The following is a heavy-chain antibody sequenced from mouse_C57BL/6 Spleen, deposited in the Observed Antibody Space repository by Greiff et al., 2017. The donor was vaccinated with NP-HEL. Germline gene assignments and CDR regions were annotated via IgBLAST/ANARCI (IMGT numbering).Heavy chain of an antibody. CDR3: ARMVTTGFAY. V-gene: IGHV3-6*01. J-gene: IGHJ3*01. CDR1: GYSITSGYY. D-gene: IGHD2-2*01. CDR2: ISYDGSN. Sequence: VQLKESGPGLVKPSQSLSLTCSVTGYSITSGYYWNWIRQFPGNKLEWMGYISYDGSNNYNPSLKNRISITRDTSKNQFFLKLNSVTTEDTATYYCARMVTTGFAYWGQGTLVTVSA.